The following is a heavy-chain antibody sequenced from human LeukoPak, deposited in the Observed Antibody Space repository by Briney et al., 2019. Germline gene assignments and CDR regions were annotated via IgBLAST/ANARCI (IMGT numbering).Heavy chain of an antibody. V-gene: IGHV3-30*18. J-gene: IGHJ4*02. CDR3: ANSTFDY. D-gene: IGHD3-3*02. CDR2: ISYDGSNK. CDR1: GFTFSNYG. Sequence: GGSLRLSCAASGFTFSNYGMHWVRQAPGKGLEWVAVISYDGSNKYYADSVKGRFTISRDNSKNTLYLQMNSLRAEDTAVYYCANSTFDYWGQGTLVTVSS.